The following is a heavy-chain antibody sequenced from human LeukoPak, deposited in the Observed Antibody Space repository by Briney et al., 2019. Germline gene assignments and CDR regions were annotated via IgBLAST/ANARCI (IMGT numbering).Heavy chain of an antibody. Sequence: PEALSLTCAVAGGSFSGYYWSLIRQPPPKGLDWIGAIYHSGSTNYNPSLKSRVTISVDTSKNQFSLKLSSVTAADTAVYYCARGPSTYNYAYYFYMDVWGKGTTVTVSS. CDR2: IYHSGST. J-gene: IGHJ6*03. V-gene: IGHV4-34*01. D-gene: IGHD5-18*01. CDR1: GGSFSGYY. CDR3: ARGPSTYNYAYYFYMDV.